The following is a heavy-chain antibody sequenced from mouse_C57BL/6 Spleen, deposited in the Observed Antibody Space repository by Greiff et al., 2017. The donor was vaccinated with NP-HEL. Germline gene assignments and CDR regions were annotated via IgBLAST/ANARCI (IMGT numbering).Heavy chain of an antibody. V-gene: IGHV14-3*01. Sequence: VQLQQSVAELVRPGASVKLSCTASGFNIKNTYMHWVKQRPEQGLEWLGRIDPANGNTKYAPKFQGKATITADTSSNTAYLQLSSLTSEDTAIYYCAQSVITTVVAPFDYWGQGTTLTVSS. J-gene: IGHJ2*01. D-gene: IGHD1-1*01. CDR2: IDPANGNT. CDR1: GFNIKNTY. CDR3: AQSVITTVVAPFDY.